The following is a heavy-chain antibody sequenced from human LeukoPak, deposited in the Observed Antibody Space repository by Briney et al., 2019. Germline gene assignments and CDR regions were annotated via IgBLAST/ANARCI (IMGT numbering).Heavy chain of an antibody. V-gene: IGHV3-11*04. CDR3: ASDRNSGSYNAPFDY. CDR1: GFTFSDYY. J-gene: IGHJ4*02. Sequence: GGSLRLSCAASGFTFSDYYMSWIRQAPGKGLEWVSYISSSGSTIYYADSVKGRFTISRDNAKNSLYLQMNSLRAEDTAVYYCASDRNSGSYNAPFDYWGQGTLVTGSS. D-gene: IGHD1-26*01. CDR2: ISSSGSTI.